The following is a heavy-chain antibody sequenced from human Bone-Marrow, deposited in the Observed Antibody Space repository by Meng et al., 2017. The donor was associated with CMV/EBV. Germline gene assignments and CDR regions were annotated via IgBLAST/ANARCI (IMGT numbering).Heavy chain of an antibody. CDR1: GFTFSSYG. Sequence: GGSLRLSCAASGFTFSSYGMHWVRQAPGKGLEWVAFIRYDGSNKYYADSVKGRFTISRDNSKNQLYLQMNSLRAEDTAVYYCAKRRPGIEGGLGFWGQGTTVTVSS. V-gene: IGHV3-30*02. CDR3: AKRRPGIEGGLGF. CDR2: IRYDGSNK. J-gene: IGHJ6*02. D-gene: IGHD6-13*01.